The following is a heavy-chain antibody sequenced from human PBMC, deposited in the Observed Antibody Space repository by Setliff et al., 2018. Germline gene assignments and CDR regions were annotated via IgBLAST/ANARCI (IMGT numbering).Heavy chain of an antibody. Sequence: SETLSLTCAVSGYSISSGYYWGWIRQPPGKGLEWIGSIYHSGSTYYNPSLKSRVSISVDTSKNQFSLKLSSVTAADTAVYYCVRESRYYYDNLGTLDYWGQGTLVTVSS. CDR3: VRESRYYYDNLGTLDY. CDR2: IYHSGST. V-gene: IGHV4-38-2*02. D-gene: IGHD3-22*01. J-gene: IGHJ4*02. CDR1: GYSISSGYY.